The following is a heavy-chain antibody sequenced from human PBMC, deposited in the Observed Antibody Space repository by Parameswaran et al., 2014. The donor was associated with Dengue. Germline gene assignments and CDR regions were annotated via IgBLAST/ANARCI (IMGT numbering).Heavy chain of an antibody. J-gene: IGHJ6*02. Sequence: VRQMPGKGLGWVANIKQDGSEKYYVDSVKGRFTISRDNAKNSLYLQMNSLRAEDTAVYYCAKSGMDVWGQGTTVTVSS. CDR3: AKSGMDV. CDR2: IKQDGSEK. V-gene: IGHV3-7*01.